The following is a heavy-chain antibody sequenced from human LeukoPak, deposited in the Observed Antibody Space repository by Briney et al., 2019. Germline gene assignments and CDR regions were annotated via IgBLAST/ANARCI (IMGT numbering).Heavy chain of an antibody. CDR3: ARQTAKKWDLPGSFDS. V-gene: IGHV4-59*08. Sequence: SETLSLTCSVSGGSMSSDYWSWIRQSPGKGLEWIGRMFGNGGTNYSPSFQRRATMSVDTSTRRLSLRLNSVTAAGTAVYYCARQTAKKWDLPGSFDSWGQGILVTVSS. J-gene: IGHJ4*02. CDR1: GGSMSSDY. CDR2: MFGNGGT. D-gene: IGHD1-26*01.